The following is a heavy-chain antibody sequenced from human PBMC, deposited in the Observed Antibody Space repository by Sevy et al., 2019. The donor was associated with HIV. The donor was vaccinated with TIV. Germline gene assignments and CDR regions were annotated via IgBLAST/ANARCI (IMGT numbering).Heavy chain of an antibody. CDR1: GGTFSSYA. D-gene: IGHD3-3*01. V-gene: IGHV1-69*10. CDR3: ATYYDFWSGYHY. Sequence: ASVKVSCKASGGTFSSYAISWVRQAPGQGLEWMGGIIPILGIANYAQKFQGRVTITADKSTSTAYMELSSLRSEDPAGYYCATYYDFWSGYHYWGQGTLVTVSS. CDR2: IIPILGIA. J-gene: IGHJ4*02.